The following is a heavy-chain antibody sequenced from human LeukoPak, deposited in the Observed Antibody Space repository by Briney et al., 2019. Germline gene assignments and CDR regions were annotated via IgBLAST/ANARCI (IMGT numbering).Heavy chain of an antibody. D-gene: IGHD2-8*02. J-gene: IGHJ4*02. Sequence: GGSLRLSCAASGFTFSDYYMTWIRQAPGQWPEWISYISSSGGTIFYADSVKGRFTISRDNAKNSVYLQMNSLRAEDTAVYYCATGPSGYFFNYWGQGTLVTVSS. CDR2: ISSSGGTI. CDR3: ATGPSGYFFNY. CDR1: GFTFSDYY. V-gene: IGHV3-11*04.